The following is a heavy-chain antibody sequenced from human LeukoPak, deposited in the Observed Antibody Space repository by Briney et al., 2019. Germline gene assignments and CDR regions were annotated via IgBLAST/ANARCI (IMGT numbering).Heavy chain of an antibody. CDR3: ARSKYVYGWFDP. CDR1: GYTFTSYA. Sequence: GASVKVSCKASGYTFTSYAMHWVRQAPGQRLEWMGWISAGNGNTKYSQKFQGRVTITRDTSASTAYMELSSLRSEDTAVYYCARSKYVYGWFDPWGQGTLVTVSS. CDR2: ISAGNGNT. D-gene: IGHD2-8*01. J-gene: IGHJ5*02. V-gene: IGHV1-3*01.